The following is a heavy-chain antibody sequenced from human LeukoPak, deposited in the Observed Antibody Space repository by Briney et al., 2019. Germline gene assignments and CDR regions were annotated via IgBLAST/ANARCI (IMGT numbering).Heavy chain of an antibody. CDR3: ARVGESYGYDLDY. J-gene: IGHJ4*02. Sequence: GGTLRLSCAASGFTFSSYWMSWVRQAPGKGLEWVANIKQDGSEKYYVDSVKGRFTISRDNAKNSLYLQMNSLRAEDTAVYYCARVGESYGYDLDYWGQGTLVTVSS. CDR2: IKQDGSEK. D-gene: IGHD5-18*01. V-gene: IGHV3-7*01. CDR1: GFTFSSYW.